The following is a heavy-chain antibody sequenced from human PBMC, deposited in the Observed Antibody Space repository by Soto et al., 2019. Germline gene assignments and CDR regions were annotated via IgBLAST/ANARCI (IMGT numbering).Heavy chain of an antibody. D-gene: IGHD1-1*01. CDR1: GFTFSSYA. CDR3: APRGIQLWFDS. J-gene: IGHJ5*01. Sequence: PGGSLRLSCLGSGFTFSSYAMSWVRQAPGKGLEWVSAITASGGSTFYADSVKGRFTISRDNSKGTLYLQMNSLSADDTAVYYCAPRGIQLWFDSWGQGTLVTVSS. CDR2: ITASGGST. V-gene: IGHV3-23*01.